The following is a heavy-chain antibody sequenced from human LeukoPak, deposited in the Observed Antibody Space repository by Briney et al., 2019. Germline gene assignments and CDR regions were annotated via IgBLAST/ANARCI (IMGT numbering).Heavy chain of an antibody. D-gene: IGHD2-15*01. V-gene: IGHV4-30-4*01. CDR3: ARDSGFYCSGGSCYGMDV. J-gene: IGHJ6*02. CDR1: GGSISSGDYY. CDR2: IYYSGRT. Sequence: SETLSLTCTVSGGSISSGDYYWSWIRQPPGKGLEWIGYIYYSGRTYYNPSLKSRVTISVDTSKNQFSLKLSSVTAADTAVYYCARDSGFYCSGGSCYGMDVWGQGTTVTVSS.